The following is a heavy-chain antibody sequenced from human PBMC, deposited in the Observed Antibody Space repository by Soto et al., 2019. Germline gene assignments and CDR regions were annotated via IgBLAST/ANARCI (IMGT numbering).Heavy chain of an antibody. J-gene: IGHJ6*02. CDR1: GFTFSSYG. D-gene: IGHD1-26*01. V-gene: IGHV3-33*01. Sequence: PGGSLRLSCAASGFTFSSYGMHWVRQAPGKGLEWVAVIWYDGSNKYYADSVKGRFTISRDNSKNTLYLQMNSLRAEDTAVYYCARERSGSYSFYYYYYGMDVWGQGTTVTVSS. CDR3: ARERSGSYSFYYYYYGMDV. CDR2: IWYDGSNK.